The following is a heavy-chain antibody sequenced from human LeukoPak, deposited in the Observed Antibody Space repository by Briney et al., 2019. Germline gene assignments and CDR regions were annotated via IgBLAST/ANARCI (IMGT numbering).Heavy chain of an antibody. Sequence: GGFLRLSCAASGFTFSSYSMNWVRQAPGKGLEWVSSISSSSSYIYYADSVKGRFTISRDNSKNTLYLQMNSLRAEDTAVYYCAKELWGSSFDYWGQGTLLTVSS. CDR2: ISSSSSYI. V-gene: IGHV3-21*01. D-gene: IGHD3-16*01. CDR3: AKELWGSSFDY. CDR1: GFTFSSYS. J-gene: IGHJ4*02.